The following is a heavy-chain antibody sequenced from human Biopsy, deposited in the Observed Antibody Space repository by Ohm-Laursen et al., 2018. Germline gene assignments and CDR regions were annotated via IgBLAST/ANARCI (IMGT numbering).Heavy chain of an antibody. CDR3: ARSRGSSGIATIYYYGMDV. Sequence: SLRLPCSAPGVTLSGYSMNWVRQAPGKGLEWVSTISSSSDNIYYVDSVKSRFTISRDNAKNSLYLQMNSLRAEDTAVYYCARSRGSSGIATIYYYGMDVWGQGTTVTVSS. D-gene: IGHD3-10*01. CDR1: GVTLSGYS. CDR2: ISSSSDNI. V-gene: IGHV3-21*01. J-gene: IGHJ6*02.